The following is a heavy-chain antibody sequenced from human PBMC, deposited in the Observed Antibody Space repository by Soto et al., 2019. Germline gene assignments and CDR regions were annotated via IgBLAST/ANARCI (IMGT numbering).Heavy chain of an antibody. CDR1: GFTFSSYT. Sequence: EVQLVESGGGLVKPGGSLRLSCAASGFTFSSYTMNWVRQAPGKGLEWVSSITSTGVYRLYADSVKGRFTISRDNAKNSLYLQMNSLRAEDTAVYYCASPKGETFDIWGQVTVVTVSS. D-gene: IGHD3-16*01. CDR2: ITSTGVYR. V-gene: IGHV3-21*02. CDR3: ASPKGETFDI. J-gene: IGHJ3*02.